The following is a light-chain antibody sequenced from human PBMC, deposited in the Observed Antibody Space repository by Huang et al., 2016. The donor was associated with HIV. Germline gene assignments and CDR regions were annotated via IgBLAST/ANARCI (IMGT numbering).Light chain of an antibody. Sequence: EIVMTQSPATLSVSPGERATLSCRASQSVSSYLAWYQQKPGQAPWLLIYGASTRATCIPARFMGSGSGTDFTLTISSLQSEDFAVYYCQQYNNWPLTFGGGTKVEIK. CDR2: GAS. V-gene: IGKV3-15*01. CDR1: QSVSSY. CDR3: QQYNNWPLT. J-gene: IGKJ4*01.